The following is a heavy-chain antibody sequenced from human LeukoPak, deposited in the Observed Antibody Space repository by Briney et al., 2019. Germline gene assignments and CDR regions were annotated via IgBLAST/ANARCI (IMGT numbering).Heavy chain of an antibody. J-gene: IGHJ4*02. CDR3: AKDLLESPYYDFWSGYYPLDY. Sequence: GGSLRLSCAASGFTFSSYEMNWVRQAPGKGLEWVSYISSSGSTIYYADSVKGRFTISRDNSKNTLYLQMNSLRAEDTAVYYCAKDLLESPYYDFWSGYYPLDYWGQGTLVTVSS. D-gene: IGHD3-3*01. CDR2: ISSSGSTI. V-gene: IGHV3-48*03. CDR1: GFTFSSYE.